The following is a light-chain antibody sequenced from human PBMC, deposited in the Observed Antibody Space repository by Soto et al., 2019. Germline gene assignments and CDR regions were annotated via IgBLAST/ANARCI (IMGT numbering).Light chain of an antibody. V-gene: IGKV3-20*01. Sequence: EILLTQSPGTLSLSPGERATLSCRASQSVSSSYLAWYQQKPGQAPSLLIYGASSRATGIPERFSGSGSGTDFTLTISRLEPEDFAVYYCQQYGSSFGQGTKVDIK. CDR1: QSVSSSY. CDR2: GAS. J-gene: IGKJ1*01. CDR3: QQYGSS.